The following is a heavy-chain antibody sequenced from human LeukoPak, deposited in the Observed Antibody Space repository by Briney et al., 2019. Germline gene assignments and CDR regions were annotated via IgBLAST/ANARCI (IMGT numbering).Heavy chain of an antibody. J-gene: IGHJ4*02. CDR3: ARDRRGIVGALVDY. Sequence: GGSLRLSCAASGFTFSSFAMHWVRQAPGKGLEWVAVISYGGSDKYYADSVQGRFTISRDNSKNTLYLQMNSLRAEDTAVYYCARDRRGIVGALVDYWGQGTLVTVSS. CDR1: GFTFSSFA. D-gene: IGHD1-26*01. CDR2: ISYGGSDK. V-gene: IGHV3-30*04.